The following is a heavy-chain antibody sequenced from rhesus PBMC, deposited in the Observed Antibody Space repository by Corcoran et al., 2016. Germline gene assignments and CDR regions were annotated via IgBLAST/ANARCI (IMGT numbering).Heavy chain of an antibody. CDR2: ISGNSGST. D-gene: IGHD2-33*01. Sequence: QVQLQESGPGLVKPSETLSLTCGVSGASIGTYWWSWIRQPPGKGLGWVGEISGNSGSTYYPPSLESRATISQDASKTQFSLNLGSVTAADTAVYYCAGSHCGDRGCYQAYWGQGVLVTVSS. V-gene: IGHV4-80*01. J-gene: IGHJ4*01. CDR3: AGSHCGDRGCYQAY. CDR1: GASIGTYW.